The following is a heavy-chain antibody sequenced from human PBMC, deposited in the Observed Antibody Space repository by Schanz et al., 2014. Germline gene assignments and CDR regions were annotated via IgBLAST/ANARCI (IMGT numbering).Heavy chain of an antibody. CDR3: ARGARSHLDS. D-gene: IGHD3-10*01. CDR2: MYINSGST. CDR1: GFTVNTNY. V-gene: IGHV3-66*03. Sequence: EVQLVESGGGLIQPGGSLRLSCAVSGFTVNTNYMSWVRQAPGKGLEWISSMYINSGSTQYADSVKGRFTVSRDNSMNTLFLQINSLTNEDTATYYCARGARSHLDSWGQGTLLTVSS. J-gene: IGHJ4*02.